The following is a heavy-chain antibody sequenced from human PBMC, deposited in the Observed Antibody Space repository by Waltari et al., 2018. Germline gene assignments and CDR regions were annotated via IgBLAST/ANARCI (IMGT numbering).Heavy chain of an antibody. CDR3: ARDPTGTTMDYFDY. CDR1: GGSFSGYY. CDR2: IYTSGST. D-gene: IGHD1-7*01. J-gene: IGHJ4*02. V-gene: IGHV4-59*10. Sequence: QVQLQQWGAGLLKPSETLSLTCAVYGGSFSGYYWSWIRQPPGKGLEWIGRIYTSGSTNYNPSLKSRVTMSVDTSKNQFSLKLSSVTAADTAVYYCARDPTGTTMDYFDYWGQGTLVTVSS.